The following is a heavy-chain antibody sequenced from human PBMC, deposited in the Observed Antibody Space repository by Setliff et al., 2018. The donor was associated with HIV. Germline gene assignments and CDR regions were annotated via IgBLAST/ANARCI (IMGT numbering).Heavy chain of an antibody. CDR3: ARDVARFDYDTGGYYVSHFDY. V-gene: IGHV4-61*01. Sequence: PSETLSLTCTVSGDSVSSASYYWSWIRQPPGKGLEWIGYIYYSGTTKYNPSLKSRVTISVDTSKNQFSVRLTSVTAADTAVYFCARDVARFDYDTGGYYVSHFDYWGQEIQVTVSS. CDR1: GDSVSSASYY. CDR2: IYYSGTT. J-gene: IGHJ4*02. D-gene: IGHD3-22*01.